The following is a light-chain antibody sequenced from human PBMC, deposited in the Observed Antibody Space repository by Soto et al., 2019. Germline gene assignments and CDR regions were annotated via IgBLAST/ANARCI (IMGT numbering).Light chain of an antibody. CDR3: QESYSVPGT. Sequence: DIEMTQSPPSLAASVGDRVTITCRASQNINNYLTWYQQKPGKAPQLLIYGASILQSGVPSRFSGSGSGTDFTLTIGSLQPEDFATYYCQESYSVPGTFGQGTKVDI. J-gene: IGKJ1*01. V-gene: IGKV1-39*01. CDR1: QNINNY. CDR2: GAS.